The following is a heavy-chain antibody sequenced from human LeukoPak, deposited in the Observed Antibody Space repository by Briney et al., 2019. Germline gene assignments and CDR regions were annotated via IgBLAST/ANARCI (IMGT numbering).Heavy chain of an antibody. Sequence: PSETLSLTCTVSGGSISSNYWSWIRQPPGKGLEWIGYIHYSGSTNYNSSLKSRVTISVDTSKNQFSLKLSSVTAADTAVYYCARHPADSYSGGWDEDLYFDYWGQGTLVTVSS. J-gene: IGHJ4*02. CDR1: GGSISSNY. V-gene: IGHV4-59*08. CDR2: IHYSGST. CDR3: ARHPADSYSGGWDEDLYFDY. D-gene: IGHD6-19*01.